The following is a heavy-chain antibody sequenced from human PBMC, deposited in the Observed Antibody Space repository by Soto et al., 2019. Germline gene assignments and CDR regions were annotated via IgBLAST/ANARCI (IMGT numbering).Heavy chain of an antibody. CDR3: ARDLKRERGLGGMDV. Sequence: QVQLVESGGGVVQPGRSLRLSCAASGFTFSSYGMHWVRQAPGKGLEWVAVIWYDGSNKYYADSVKGRFTISRDNSKNTLYLQMNSLRAEDTAVYYCARDLKRERGLGGMDVWGQGTTVTVSS. CDR1: GFTFSSYG. V-gene: IGHV3-33*01. CDR2: IWYDGSNK. J-gene: IGHJ6*02. D-gene: IGHD1-1*01.